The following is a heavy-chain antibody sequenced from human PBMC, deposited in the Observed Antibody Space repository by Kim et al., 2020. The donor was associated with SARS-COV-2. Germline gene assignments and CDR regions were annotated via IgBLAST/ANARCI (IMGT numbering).Heavy chain of an antibody. Sequence: SETLSLTCTVSGGSISSGDYYWSWIRQPPGKGLEWIGYIYYSGSTYYNPSLKSRVTISVDTSKNQFSLKLSSVTAADTAVYYCARGMFAPQQQLVPIDYWGQGTLVTVSS. D-gene: IGHD6-13*01. V-gene: IGHV4-30-4*01. CDR3: ARGMFAPQQQLVPIDY. J-gene: IGHJ4*02. CDR2: IYYSGST. CDR1: GGSISSGDYY.